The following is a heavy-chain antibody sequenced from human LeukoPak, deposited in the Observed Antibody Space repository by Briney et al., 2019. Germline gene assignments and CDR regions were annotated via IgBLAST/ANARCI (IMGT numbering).Heavy chain of an antibody. V-gene: IGHV3-7*01. J-gene: IGHJ4*02. CDR1: GFTFTSYW. D-gene: IGHD3-3*01. Sequence: GGSLRLSCAASGFTFTSYWISWVRQAPGKGLEWVANIKQDGSEKYYVDSVKGRFTISRDNAKNSLYLQMNSLRAEDTAVYYCAKYYDFWSGYRPTFDYWGQGTLVTVSS. CDR3: AKYYDFWSGYRPTFDY. CDR2: IKQDGSEK.